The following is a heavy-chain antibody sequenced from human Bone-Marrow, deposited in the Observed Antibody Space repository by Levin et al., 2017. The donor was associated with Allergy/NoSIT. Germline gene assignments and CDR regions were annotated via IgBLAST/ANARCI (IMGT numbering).Heavy chain of an antibody. D-gene: IGHD6-19*01. CDR3: ATHVVDSSGWRDAFDV. V-gene: IGHV4-39*01. Sequence: NASETLSLTCIVTGGSLTTSNFYWDWIRQPPGKGLEWIGSISYGGTTYYNPFFMSRVTILLDTSKNQFSLRLNSVAAPDTAVYYCATHVVDSSGWRDAFDVWGQGTTVTVS. CDR2: ISYGGTT. J-gene: IGHJ3*01. CDR1: GGSLTTSNFY.